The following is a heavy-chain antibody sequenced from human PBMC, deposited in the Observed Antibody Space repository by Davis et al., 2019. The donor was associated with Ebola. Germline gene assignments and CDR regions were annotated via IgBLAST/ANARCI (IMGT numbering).Heavy chain of an antibody. CDR1: GYTFTGYY. CDR2: INPTGGST. J-gene: IGHJ5*02. V-gene: IGHV1-46*01. CDR3: ARSPEIKLTIVLMAVNWFDP. Sequence: ASVKVSCKASGYTFTGYYIHWVRQAPGQGLEWMGRINPTGGSTGYAQRFQGRVTVTRDKSTSTVYMELRSLRSDDTAVYYCARSPEIKLTIVLMAVNWFDPWGQGTLVTVSS. D-gene: IGHD2-8*01.